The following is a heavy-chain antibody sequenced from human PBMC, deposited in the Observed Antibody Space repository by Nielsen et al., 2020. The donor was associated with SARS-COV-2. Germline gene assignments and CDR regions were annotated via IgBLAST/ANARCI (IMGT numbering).Heavy chain of an antibody. Sequence: GESLKISCAASGFTFNIYAMAWVRRAPGRGLQWVTGVSASGGSTYYTDSVKGRFSISRDNSKNTLFLQMHSLRVEDTAVYYCAKDGVVRGDALDLWGPGTMVTVSS. V-gene: IGHV3-23*01. CDR3: AKDGVVRGDALDL. CDR2: VSASGGST. D-gene: IGHD3-10*01. J-gene: IGHJ3*01. CDR1: GFTFNIYA.